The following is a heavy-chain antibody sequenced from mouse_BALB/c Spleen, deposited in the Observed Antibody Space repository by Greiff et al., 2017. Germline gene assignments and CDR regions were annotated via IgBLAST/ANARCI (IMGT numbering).Heavy chain of an antibody. Sequence: QVQLKESGPGLVQPSQSLSITCTVSGFSLTSYGVHWVRQSPGKGLEWLGVIWSGGSTDYNAAFISRLSISKDNSKSQVFFKMNSLQANDTAIYYCASTMITTGAMDYWGQGTSVTVSS. D-gene: IGHD2-4*01. V-gene: IGHV2-2*02. CDR2: IWSGGST. CDR3: ASTMITTGAMDY. J-gene: IGHJ4*01. CDR1: GFSLTSYG.